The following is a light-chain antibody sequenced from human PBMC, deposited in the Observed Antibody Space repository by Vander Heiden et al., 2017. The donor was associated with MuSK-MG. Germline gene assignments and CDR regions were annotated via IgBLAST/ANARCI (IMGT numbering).Light chain of an antibody. CDR2: RNN. V-gene: IGLV1-47*03. CDR1: SSNIGSNY. CDR3: AAWDDSLSGWV. Sequence: QSVLTQPPSASGTPGQRVTISCSGSSSNIGSNYVYWYQQRPGTAPKLLIYRNNQRPSGVPDRFSGSKSGTSASLAISGLWSEDEADYYCAAWDDSLSGWVFGGGTKLTVL. J-gene: IGLJ3*02.